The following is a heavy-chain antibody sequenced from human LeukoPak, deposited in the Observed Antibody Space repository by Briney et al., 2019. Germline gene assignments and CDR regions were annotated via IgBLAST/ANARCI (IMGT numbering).Heavy chain of an antibody. CDR1: GGSISSSSYY. CDR2: IYYSGST. CDR3: ARGARHPGSSWYDHNWFDP. Sequence: PSETLSLTCTVSGGSISSSSYYWGWIRQPPGKGLEWIGSIYYSGSTYYNPSLKSRVTISVDTSKNQFSLKLSSVTAADTAVYYCARGARHPGSSWYDHNWFDPWGQGTLVTVSS. V-gene: IGHV4-39*07. D-gene: IGHD6-13*01. J-gene: IGHJ5*02.